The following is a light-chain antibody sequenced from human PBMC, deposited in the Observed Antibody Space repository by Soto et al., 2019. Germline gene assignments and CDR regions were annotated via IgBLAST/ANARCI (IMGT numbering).Light chain of an antibody. J-gene: IGLJ2*01. CDR2: DVS. Sequence: QSALTQPASVTGSPGQSITISCTGTTNDIGAYSYVSWYQQHPGKAPKLMIYDVSNRPSGVSNRFSGSKSGSTASLTVSGLQAEDEADYFCSSYTTSHVIFGGGTKLTVL. CDR3: SSYTTSHVI. CDR1: TNDIGAYSY. V-gene: IGLV2-14*01.